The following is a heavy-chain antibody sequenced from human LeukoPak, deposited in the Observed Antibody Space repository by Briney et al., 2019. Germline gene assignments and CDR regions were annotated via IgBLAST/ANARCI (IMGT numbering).Heavy chain of an antibody. CDR1: GYTFTGYY. J-gene: IGHJ4*02. CDR3: ARSEIGSGVAFDY. Sequence: ASVRVSCKTSGYTFTGYYIHWVRQAPGQGLEWMGWINPNSGGTNYAQKFQGRVTMTRDTSISTAYMELSRLRSDDTAVYYCARSEIGSGVAFDYWGQGTLVTVSS. CDR2: INPNSGGT. D-gene: IGHD2-15*01. V-gene: IGHV1-2*02.